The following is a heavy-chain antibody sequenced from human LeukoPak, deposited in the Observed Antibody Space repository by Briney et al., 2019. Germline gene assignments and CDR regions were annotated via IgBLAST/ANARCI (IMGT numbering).Heavy chain of an antibody. D-gene: IGHD3-16*01. Sequence: SETLSLTCAVYGGSFSGYYWSWIRQPPGKGLECIGEINHSGSTNYNPSLKSRVTISVDTSKNQFSLKLSSVTAADTAVYYCARAETGGGAINWFDPWGQGTLVTVSS. CDR2: INHSGST. V-gene: IGHV4-34*01. CDR1: GGSFSGYY. J-gene: IGHJ5*02. CDR3: ARAETGGGAINWFDP.